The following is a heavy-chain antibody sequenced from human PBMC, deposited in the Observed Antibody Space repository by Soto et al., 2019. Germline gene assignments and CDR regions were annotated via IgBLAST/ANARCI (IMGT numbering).Heavy chain of an antibody. CDR2: IYWDDDK. Sequence: QITLKESGPTLVKPTQTLTLTCTFSGFSLSTSGVGVGWIRQPPGKALEWLALIYWDDDKRYSPSLKSRLTITKDTAKNQVVLTMTNMDPVDTATYYCAHVYGGYDNVDYWGQGTLVTVSS. J-gene: IGHJ4*02. V-gene: IGHV2-5*02. CDR3: AHVYGGYDNVDY. CDR1: GFSLSTSGVG. D-gene: IGHD5-12*01.